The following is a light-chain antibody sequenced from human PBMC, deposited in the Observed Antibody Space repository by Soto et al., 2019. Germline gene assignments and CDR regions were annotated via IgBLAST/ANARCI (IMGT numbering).Light chain of an antibody. CDR1: SRDFGDDKF. J-gene: IGLJ3*02. CDR2: GVH. V-gene: IGLV2-14*01. Sequence: QSVLTQPASVSGSPGQSITVSCTGSSRDFGDDKFVSWYQHQRGKGPNLLIYGVHSRPSGISNRFSGSKSGNTASLTISGLQVEDEAEYFCGSFSTSRIWVFGGGTKLTVL. CDR3: GSFSTSRIWV.